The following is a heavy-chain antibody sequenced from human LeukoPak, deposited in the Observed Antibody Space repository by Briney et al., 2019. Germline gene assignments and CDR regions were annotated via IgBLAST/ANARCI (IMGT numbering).Heavy chain of an antibody. Sequence: TSETLSLTCTVPGDSISNYYWTWIRQSAGKGLQWIGRINTSGNTNYNPYLKSRVTMSLDTSKNQFSLYLSCVTAADTAVYYCAREPLGFRVDVWGKGTTVTVSS. D-gene: IGHD3-10*01. J-gene: IGHJ6*03. V-gene: IGHV4-4*07. CDR3: AREPLGFRVDV. CDR2: INTSGNT. CDR1: GDSISNYY.